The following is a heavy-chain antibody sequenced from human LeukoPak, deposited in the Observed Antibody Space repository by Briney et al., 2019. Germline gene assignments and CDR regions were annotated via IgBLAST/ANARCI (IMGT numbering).Heavy chain of an antibody. D-gene: IGHD3-22*01. Sequence: ASVKVSCKASGYTFTSYGISWVRQAPGQRLEWMGWISNYNGRTNYAQKVQGRVTLTTDTSTSTTYMELRSLRSDDTAVYYCARDYYESSGYNYDVFDIWGQGTMVTVSS. CDR2: ISNYNGRT. J-gene: IGHJ3*02. V-gene: IGHV1-18*01. CDR1: GYTFTSYG. CDR3: ARDYYESSGYNYDVFDI.